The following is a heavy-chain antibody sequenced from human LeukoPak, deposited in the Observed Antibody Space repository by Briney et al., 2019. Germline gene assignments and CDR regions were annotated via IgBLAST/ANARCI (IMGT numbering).Heavy chain of an antibody. CDR2: IYQSGNT. CDR1: GYSIRSGYY. V-gene: IGHV4-38-2*02. D-gene: IGHD5-18*01. CDR3: ARDQVTSAFDI. J-gene: IGHJ3*02. Sequence: SETLSLTCSVSGYSIRSGYYWGWIRQPPGKGLEWIGSIYQSGNTYYNESLKSRVTISVDTSKNQFSLKLTSVTAADTAVYYCARDQVTSAFDIWGQGTMVTVSS.